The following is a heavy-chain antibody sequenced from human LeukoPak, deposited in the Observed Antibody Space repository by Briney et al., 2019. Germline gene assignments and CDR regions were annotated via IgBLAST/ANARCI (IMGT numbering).Heavy chain of an antibody. CDR3: ARTGVEWLPRGAFDI. J-gene: IGHJ3*02. CDR2: TYYRTKWYN. CDR1: GDSVSSNSGA. Sequence: SQTLSLTCAISGDSVSSNSGAWNWISQSPAIGLEGLGSTYYRTKWYNDYAVSVKSRITINPATSKNQFSLQLNSVTPEDTAVYYCARTGVEWLPRGAFDIWGQGTMVTVSS. V-gene: IGHV6-1*01. D-gene: IGHD6-19*01.